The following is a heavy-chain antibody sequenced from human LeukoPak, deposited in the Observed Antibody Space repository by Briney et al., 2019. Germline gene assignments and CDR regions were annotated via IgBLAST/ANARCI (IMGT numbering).Heavy chain of an antibody. CDR1: GFTFSSYG. V-gene: IGHV3-33*03. CDR3: ASLPGYSSGWYLVDY. CDR2: IWYDGSNK. Sequence: PGRSLRLSCAASGFTFSSYGMHWVRQAPGKGLEWVAVIWYDGSNKYYADSVKGRFTISRDNAKNSLYLQMNSLRAEDTAVYYCASLPGYSSGWYLVDYWGQGTLVTVSS. D-gene: IGHD6-19*01. J-gene: IGHJ4*02.